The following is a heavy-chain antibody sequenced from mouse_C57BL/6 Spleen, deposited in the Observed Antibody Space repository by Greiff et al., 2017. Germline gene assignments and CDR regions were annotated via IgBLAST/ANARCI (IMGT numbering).Heavy chain of an antibody. D-gene: IGHD2-2*01. V-gene: IGHV1-69*01. CDR2: IDPSDSYT. J-gene: IGHJ2*01. CDR3: ARGDYGYVSSYYFDY. Sequence: QVQLQQPGAELVMPGASVKLSCKASGYTFTSYWMHWVKQRPGQGLEWIGEIDPSDSYTNYNQKFKGKSTLTVDKSSSTAYMQLSSLTSEDSAVYDCARGDYGYVSSYYFDYWGQGTTLTVAS. CDR1: GYTFTSYW.